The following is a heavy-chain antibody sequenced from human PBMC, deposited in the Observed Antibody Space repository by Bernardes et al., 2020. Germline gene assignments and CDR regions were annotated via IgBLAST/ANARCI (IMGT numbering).Heavy chain of an antibody. V-gene: IGHV3-53*01. CDR1: GFTVSSNY. CDR3: ARAALADYAHDY. D-gene: IGHD4-17*01. Sequence: GGSLRLSCAASGFTVSSNYMSWVRQAPGKGLEWVSVIYSGGSTYYADSVKGRFTISRDNSKNTLYLQMNSLRAEDTAVYYCARAALADYAHDYWGQGTLVTVSS. J-gene: IGHJ4*02. CDR2: IYSGGST.